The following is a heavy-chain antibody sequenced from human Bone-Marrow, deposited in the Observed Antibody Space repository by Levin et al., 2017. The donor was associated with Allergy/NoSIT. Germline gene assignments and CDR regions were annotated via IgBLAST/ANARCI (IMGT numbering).Heavy chain of an antibody. D-gene: IGHD5/OR15-5a*01. J-gene: IGHJ4*02. Sequence: PGGSLRLSCAASGFTFSNAWMSWVRQAPGKGLEWVGRIKSKTDGGTTDYAAPVKGRFTISRDDSKNTLYLQMNSLKIEDTAVYYCTTDGSTMVLYYFDYWGQGTLVTVSS. CDR2: IKSKTDGGTT. V-gene: IGHV3-15*01. CDR1: GFTFSNAW. CDR3: TTDGSTMVLYYFDY.